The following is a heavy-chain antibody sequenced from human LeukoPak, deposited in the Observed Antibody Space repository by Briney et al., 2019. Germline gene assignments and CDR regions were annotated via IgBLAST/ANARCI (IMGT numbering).Heavy chain of an antibody. Sequence: SQTLSLTCTVSGSSISSGDYYWSWIRQPPGKGLEWIGYIYYSGSTYYNPSLKSRVTISVDTSKNQFSLKLSSVTAADTAVYYCASCRYFDWLLSPWFDYWGQGTLVTVSS. V-gene: IGHV4-30-4*01. CDR1: GSSISSGDYY. CDR3: ASCRYFDWLLSPWFDY. CDR2: IYYSGST. D-gene: IGHD3-9*01. J-gene: IGHJ4*02.